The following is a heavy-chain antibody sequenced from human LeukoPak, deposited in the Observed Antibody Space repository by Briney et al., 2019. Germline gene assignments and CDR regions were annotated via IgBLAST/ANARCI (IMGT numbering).Heavy chain of an antibody. D-gene: IGHD1-26*01. CDR2: IIPILGIA. J-gene: IGHJ4*02. Sequence: SVXXXCKASGGTFISYTISWVRQAPGQGLEWMGRIIPILGIANYAQKFQGRVTINADKSKRTDYIELSSLRSEDTAVYYCVLVSGSYNHFDYWGQGTLVTVSS. CDR1: GGTFISYT. V-gene: IGHV1-69*02. CDR3: VLVSGSYNHFDY.